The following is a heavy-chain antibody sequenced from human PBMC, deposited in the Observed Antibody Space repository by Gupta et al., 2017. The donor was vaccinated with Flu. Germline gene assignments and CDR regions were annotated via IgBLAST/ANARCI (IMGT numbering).Heavy chain of an antibody. D-gene: IGHD1-26*01. CDR1: GFTFSSYA. CDR3: ASNSGSYYGGYYYYYGMDV. Sequence: EVQLLESGGGLVQPGGSLRLSCAASGFTFSSYAMSWVRQAPGKGLEWVSAISGSGGSTYYADSVKGRFTISRDKSKNTLYLQMNSLRAEDTAVYYCASNSGSYYGGYYYYYGMDVWGQGTTVTVSS. V-gene: IGHV3-23*01. CDR2: ISGSGGST. J-gene: IGHJ6*02.